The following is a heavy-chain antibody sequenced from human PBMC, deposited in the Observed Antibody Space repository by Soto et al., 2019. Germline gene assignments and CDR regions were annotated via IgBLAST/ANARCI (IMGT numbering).Heavy chain of an antibody. V-gene: IGHV4-39*01. D-gene: IGHD6-19*01. CDR3: ARHYIAVAGTCWFDP. J-gene: IGHJ5*02. CDR1: GGSISSSSYY. CDR2: IYYSGST. Sequence: QLQLQESGPGLVKPSETLSLTCTVSGGSISSSSYYWGWIRQPPGKGLEWIGSIYYSGSTYYNPSLKSRVTISVDTSKNQFSLKLSSVTAADTAVYYCARHYIAVAGTCWFDPWGQGTLVTVSS.